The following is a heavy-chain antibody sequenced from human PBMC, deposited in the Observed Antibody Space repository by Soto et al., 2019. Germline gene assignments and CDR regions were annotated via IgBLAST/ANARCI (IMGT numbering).Heavy chain of an antibody. D-gene: IGHD2-15*01. CDR2: IIPIFGTA. Sequence: QVQLVQSGAEVKKPGSSVKVSCKASGGTFSSYAISWVRQAPGQGLEWMGGIIPIFGTANYAQKFQGRVTITADESTSTDYMELSRLRSEDTAVYYCASYCSGGSCVPDYWGQGTLVTVSS. V-gene: IGHV1-69*01. CDR3: ASYCSGGSCVPDY. J-gene: IGHJ4*02. CDR1: GGTFSSYA.